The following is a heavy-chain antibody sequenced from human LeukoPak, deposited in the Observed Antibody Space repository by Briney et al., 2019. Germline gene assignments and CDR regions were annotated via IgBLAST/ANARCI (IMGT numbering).Heavy chain of an antibody. CDR1: GGTFSSYA. CDR3: ARMVRGENNWFDP. Sequence: SVKVSCKASGGTFSSYAISWARQAPGQGLEWMGGIIPIFGTANYAQKFQGRVTITADESTSTAYMELRSLRSDDTAVYYCARMVRGENNWFDPWGQGTLVTVSS. CDR2: IIPIFGTA. D-gene: IGHD3-10*01. J-gene: IGHJ5*02. V-gene: IGHV1-69*13.